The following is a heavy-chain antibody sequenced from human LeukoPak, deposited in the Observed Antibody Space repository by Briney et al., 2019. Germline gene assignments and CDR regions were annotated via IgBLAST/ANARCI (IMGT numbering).Heavy chain of an antibody. V-gene: IGHV3-30*04. J-gene: IGHJ4*02. CDR3: AKDDSSGYYYPTLGY. D-gene: IGHD3-22*01. Sequence: GGSLRLSCAASGFTFSSYAMHWVRQAPGKGLEWVALISFDGSNKYYADSVKGRFTISRDNSKNTLYLQMNSLRAEDTAVYYCAKDDSSGYYYPTLGYWGQGTLVTVSS. CDR2: ISFDGSNK. CDR1: GFTFSSYA.